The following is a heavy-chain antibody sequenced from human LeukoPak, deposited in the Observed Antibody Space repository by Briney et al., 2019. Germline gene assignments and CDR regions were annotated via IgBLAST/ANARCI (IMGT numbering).Heavy chain of an antibody. Sequence: SETLSLTCSVSYASIAGYYWSWIRQSPGKGLEWIGNLYYGGSTNYNPSLTSRVTMSVATSGNQFFLRLTSVTAADTAVYYCARMGSTSNFYHYYFDVWGKGTTVIVSS. CDR1: YASIAGYY. V-gene: IGHV4-59*01. D-gene: IGHD6-6*01. CDR3: ARMGSTSNFYHYYFDV. J-gene: IGHJ6*03. CDR2: LYYGGST.